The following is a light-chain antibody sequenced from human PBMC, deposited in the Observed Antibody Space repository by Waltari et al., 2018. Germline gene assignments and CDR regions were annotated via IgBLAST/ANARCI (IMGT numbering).Light chain of an antibody. J-gene: IGKJ3*01. CDR1: QSVLYSSTNKNH. Sequence: DIVMTQSPDSLAVSRRERSPITCQSSQSVLYSSTNKNHLAWYQQKPGQPPKLLIYWASTRESGVPDRFSGSGSGTDFTLTISSLQPEDFATYYCQQSYNTPFTFGPGTKVDFE. V-gene: IGKV4-1*01. CDR2: WAS. CDR3: QQSYNTPFT.